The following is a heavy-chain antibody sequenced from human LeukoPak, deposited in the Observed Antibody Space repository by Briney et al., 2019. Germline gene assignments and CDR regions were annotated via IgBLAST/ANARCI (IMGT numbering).Heavy chain of an antibody. CDR2: ISAYNGNT. CDR3: AREGGRGYSYGPPLAVDY. Sequence: ASVKVSCKASGYTFTSYGISWVRQAPGQGLGWMGWISAYNGNTNYAQKLQGRVTMTTDTSTSTAYMELRSLRSDDTAVYYCAREGGRGYSYGPPLAVDYWGQGTLVTVSS. J-gene: IGHJ4*02. V-gene: IGHV1-18*01. D-gene: IGHD5-18*01. CDR1: GYTFTSYG.